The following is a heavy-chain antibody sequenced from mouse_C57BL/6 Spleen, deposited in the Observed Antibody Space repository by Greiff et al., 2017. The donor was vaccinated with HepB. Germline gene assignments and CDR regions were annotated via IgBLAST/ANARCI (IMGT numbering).Heavy chain of an antibody. Sequence: QVQLKESGAELARPGASVKLSCKASGYTFTSYGISWVKQRTGQGLEWIGEIYPRSGNTYYNEKFKGKATLTADKSSSTAYMELRSLTSEDSAVYFCARGGGSAWFAYGGQGTLVTVSA. V-gene: IGHV1-81*01. CDR1: GYTFTSYG. CDR2: IYPRSGNT. CDR3: ARGGGSAWFAY. J-gene: IGHJ3*01.